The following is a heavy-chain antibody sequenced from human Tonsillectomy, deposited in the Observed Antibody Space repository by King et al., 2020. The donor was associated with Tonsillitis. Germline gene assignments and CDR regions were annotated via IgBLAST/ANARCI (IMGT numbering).Heavy chain of an antibody. CDR2: MSGAGART. J-gene: IGHJ6*02. CDR1: GFTFSTYA. D-gene: IGHD3-3*01. V-gene: IGHV3-23*04. CDR3: AKCPYDFWSGGLYYAMDV. Sequence: VQLVESGGGLVQPGGSLRLSCAASGFTFSTYAMTWVRQAPGKGLEGVSVMSGAGARTYHADSVKGRFHISRDNSKNTLSLQMNSLRAEDTAVYYCAKCPYDFWSGGLYYAMDVWGQGTTVTVSS.